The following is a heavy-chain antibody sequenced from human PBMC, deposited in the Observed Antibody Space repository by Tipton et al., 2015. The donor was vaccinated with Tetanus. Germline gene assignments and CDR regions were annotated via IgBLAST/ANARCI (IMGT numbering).Heavy chain of an antibody. CDR1: EFTFNDYY. CDR2: ISSSGSTI. J-gene: IGHJ4*02. CDR3: ARDIIRVGATRYFDH. D-gene: IGHD1-26*01. Sequence: QLVQSGGGLVKPGGSLRLSCAASEFTFNDYYMNWIRQAPGKGLEWVSYISSSGSTIYYADSVKGRFTISRDNAKNSLYLQMNSLRAEDTAVYYCARDIIRVGATRYFDHWGQGILVTVSS. V-gene: IGHV3-11*01.